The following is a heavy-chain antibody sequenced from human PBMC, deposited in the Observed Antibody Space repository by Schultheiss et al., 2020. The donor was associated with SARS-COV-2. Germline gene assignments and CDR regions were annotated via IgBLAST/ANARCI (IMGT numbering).Heavy chain of an antibody. D-gene: IGHD3-10*01. CDR3: ARDVPFYYGSGGMDV. J-gene: IGHJ6*02. CDR2: IGGSGGST. Sequence: GESLKISCTASGFTFGDYAMSWVRQAPGKGLEWVSGIGGSGGSTYYADSVKGRFTISRDNSKNTLYLQMNSLRAEDTAVYYCARDVPFYYGSGGMDVWGQGTTVTVSS. V-gene: IGHV3-23*01. CDR1: GFTFGDYA.